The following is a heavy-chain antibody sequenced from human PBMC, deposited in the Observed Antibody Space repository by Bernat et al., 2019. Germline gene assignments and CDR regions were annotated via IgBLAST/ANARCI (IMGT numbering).Heavy chain of an antibody. V-gene: IGHV3-33*01. CDR2: IWYDGSNK. J-gene: IGHJ6*02. Sequence: QVQLVESGGGVVQPGRSLRLSCAASGFTFSSYGMHWVRQAPGKGLEWVAVIWYDGSNKYYADSVKGRFTISRDNSKNTLCLLMNSLRAEDTAVYYCARDRTTMVRGVTYAFYYGMDVWGRGTTITVSS. D-gene: IGHD3-10*01. CDR3: ARDRTTMVRGVTYAFYYGMDV. CDR1: GFTFSSYG.